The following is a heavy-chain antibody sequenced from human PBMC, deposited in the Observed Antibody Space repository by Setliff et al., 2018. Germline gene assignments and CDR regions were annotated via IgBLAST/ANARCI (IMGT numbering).Heavy chain of an antibody. CDR1: GGPINSDRYY. J-gene: IGHJ1*01. D-gene: IGHD6-13*01. CDR3: ALSSSWFKDFQH. V-gene: IGHV4-39*01. Sequence: PSETLSLTCTVSGGPINSDRYYWGWIRQPPGKGLEWIGSMYSSGSTYYNPSLKSRVTISVDTSKNLLSLRVNSVTATDTAVYYCALSSSWFKDFQHWGQGTLVTVSS. CDR2: MYSSGST.